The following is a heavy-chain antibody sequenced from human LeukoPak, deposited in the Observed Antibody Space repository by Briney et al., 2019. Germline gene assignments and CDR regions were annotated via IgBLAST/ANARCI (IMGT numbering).Heavy chain of an antibody. CDR2: INPSGGST. CDR1: GYTFTSYY. Sequence: GASVKVSCKASGYTFTSYYMHWVRQAPGQGLEWMGIINPSGGSTSYAQKFQGRVTMTRDMSTSTVYMELSSLRSEDTAVYYCARDTWELHLPSHYYYMDVWGKGTTVTVSS. V-gene: IGHV1-46*01. CDR3: ARDTWELHLPSHYYYMDV. D-gene: IGHD1-26*01. J-gene: IGHJ6*03.